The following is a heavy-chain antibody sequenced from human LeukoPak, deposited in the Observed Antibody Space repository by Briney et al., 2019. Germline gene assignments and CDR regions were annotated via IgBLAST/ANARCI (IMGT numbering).Heavy chain of an antibody. V-gene: IGHV3-21*01. CDR1: GFTFSSYS. J-gene: IGHJ4*02. D-gene: IGHD5-18*01. CDR3: ARDQIRTLQLWSTYPLDY. CDR2: ISSSSSYI. Sequence: PGGSLRLSCAASGFTFSSYSMNWVRQAPGKGLEWVSSISSSSSYIYYADSVKGRFTISRDNAKNSLYLQMNSLRAEDTAVYYCARDQIRTLQLWSTYPLDYWGQGTLVTVSS.